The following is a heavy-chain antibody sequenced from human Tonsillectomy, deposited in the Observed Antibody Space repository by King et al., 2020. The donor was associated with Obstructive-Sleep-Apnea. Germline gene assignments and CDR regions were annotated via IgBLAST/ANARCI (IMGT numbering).Heavy chain of an antibody. J-gene: IGHJ5*02. V-gene: IGHV4-31*03. CDR1: GGSVSIGGYY. D-gene: IGHD3-9*01. Sequence: QLQESGPGLVKPSQTLSLTCTVSGGSVSIGGYYWSWIRQHPGKGLEWIGYIYFSGSTFYSPSLKSRVTISVDTSKNQFSLKLRSVTAADTAVYYCARDRYYDLLTGNGENNWFGPWGQGTLVTVSS. CDR3: ARDRYYDLLTGNGENNWFGP. CDR2: IYFSGST.